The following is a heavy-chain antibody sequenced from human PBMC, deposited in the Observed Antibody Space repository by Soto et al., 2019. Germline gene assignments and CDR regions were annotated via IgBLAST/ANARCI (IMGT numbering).Heavy chain of an antibody. CDR2: INPSCGST. CDR3: ARLGIAVAGIPPSDY. CDR1: GYTFTSYY. J-gene: IGHJ4*02. Sequence: ASVKVSCKASGYTFTSYYMHWVRQAPGQGLEWMGIINPSCGSTSYAQKFQGRVTMTGDESTSTAYMELSSLRSEDTAVYYCARLGIAVAGIPPSDYWGQGTLVTVSS. D-gene: IGHD6-19*01. V-gene: IGHV1-46*01.